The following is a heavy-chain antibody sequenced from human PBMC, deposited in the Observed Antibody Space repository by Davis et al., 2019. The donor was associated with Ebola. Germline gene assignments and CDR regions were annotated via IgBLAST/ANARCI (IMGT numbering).Heavy chain of an antibody. CDR1: GFTFSSYT. J-gene: IGHJ4*02. D-gene: IGHD1-26*01. CDR2: ISTTSTTI. V-gene: IGHV3-48*02. CDR3: VRDTIEGATTFDY. Sequence: GGSLRLSCAASGFTFSSYTMNWVRQAPGKGLEWISYISTTSTTIYYVDSVKGRFTISRDNARNSLYLQMNSLTHEDTAVYYCVRDTIEGATTFDYWGQGTLVTVSS.